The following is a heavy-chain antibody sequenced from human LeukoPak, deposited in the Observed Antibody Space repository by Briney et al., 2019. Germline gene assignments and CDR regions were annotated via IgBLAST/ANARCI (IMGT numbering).Heavy chain of an antibody. D-gene: IGHD3-10*01. J-gene: IGHJ5*02. Sequence: SETLSLTCTVSGGSISSYYWSWIRQPPGKGLEWIWYIYYSGSTNYNPSLKSRVTISVDTSKNQFSLKLSSVTAADTAVYYCARGRRITMVRGVIEGWFDPWGQGTLVTVSS. V-gene: IGHV4-59*01. CDR2: IYYSGST. CDR1: GGSISSYY. CDR3: ARGRRITMVRGVIEGWFDP.